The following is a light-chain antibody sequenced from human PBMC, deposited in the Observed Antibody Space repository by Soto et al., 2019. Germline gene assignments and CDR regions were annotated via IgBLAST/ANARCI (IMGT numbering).Light chain of an antibody. Sequence: EIVMTQYPATLSVSPGERATLSCRASQSVSSNLAWYQQKPGQAPSLLIYGASTRATGLPARFSGSGSGTEFTLTISSLQSEDFAVYYCQQYNNWPLTFGGGTKVEIK. CDR2: GAS. CDR1: QSVSSN. J-gene: IGKJ4*01. V-gene: IGKV3-15*01. CDR3: QQYNNWPLT.